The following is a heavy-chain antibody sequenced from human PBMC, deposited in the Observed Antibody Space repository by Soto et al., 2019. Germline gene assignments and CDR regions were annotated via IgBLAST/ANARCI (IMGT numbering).Heavy chain of an antibody. D-gene: IGHD6-13*01. CDR2: IIPILGIA. CDR3: ARETPMKQQLGWFDP. Sequence: SVKVSCKASGGTFSSYTISWVRQAPGQGLEWMGRIIPILGIANYAQKFQGRVTITADKSTSTAYMELSSLRSEDTAVYYCARETPMKQQLGWFDPWGQGTLVTVSS. J-gene: IGHJ5*02. CDR1: GGTFSSYT. V-gene: IGHV1-69*04.